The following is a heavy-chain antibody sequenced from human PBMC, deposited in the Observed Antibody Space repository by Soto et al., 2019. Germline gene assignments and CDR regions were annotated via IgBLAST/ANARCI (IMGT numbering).Heavy chain of an antibody. J-gene: IGHJ6*02. Sequence: GGSLRLSCAASGFTFSSYAMHWVRQAPGKGLEWVAVISYDGSNKYYADSVKGRFTISRDNSKNTLYLQMNSLRAEDTAVYYCARDPLGGIVVVVAASGTDGMDVWGQGTTVTVSS. V-gene: IGHV3-30-3*01. CDR3: ARDPLGGIVVVVAASGTDGMDV. D-gene: IGHD2-15*01. CDR1: GFTFSSYA. CDR2: ISYDGSNK.